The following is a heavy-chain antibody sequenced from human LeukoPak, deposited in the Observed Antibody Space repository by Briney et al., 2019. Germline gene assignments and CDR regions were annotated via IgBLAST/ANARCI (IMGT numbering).Heavy chain of an antibody. Sequence: SETLSLTRTVSGVSISRISYDWGWIRPPPGKGLGWIGCIYQSGSTYYNPSLKSRVTISVDTSRNQFSLKLSSVTAANTAVYYCARVDSSGYYYYYSYYMDVWGKGTTVTVSS. J-gene: IGHJ6*03. CDR2: IYQSGST. V-gene: IGHV4-39*07. CDR3: ARVDSSGYYYYYSYYMDV. CDR1: GVSISRISYD. D-gene: IGHD3-22*01.